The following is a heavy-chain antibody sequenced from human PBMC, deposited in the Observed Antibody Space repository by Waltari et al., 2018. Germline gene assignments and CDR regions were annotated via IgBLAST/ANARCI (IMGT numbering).Heavy chain of an antibody. CDR3: ARVRYSSSFIDF. V-gene: IGHV4-39*01. D-gene: IGHD6-6*01. CDR1: GGSISNRNSS. CDR2: FYYTGIT. J-gene: IGHJ4*02. Sequence: QLQLQESGPGLVKPSETLSLTCTISGGSISNRNSSWGWIRQPPGKGLEWIGSFYYTGITYYNPSLKSRVTVSVDTSKNQFSLKVTSVTAADTAVYYCARVRYSSSFIDFWGQGTLVTVSS.